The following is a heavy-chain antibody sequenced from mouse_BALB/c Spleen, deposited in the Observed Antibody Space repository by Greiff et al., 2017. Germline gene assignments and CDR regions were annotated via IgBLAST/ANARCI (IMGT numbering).Heavy chain of an antibody. J-gene: IGHJ4*01. V-gene: IGHV1-9*01. CDR3: ARGGNYQGYAMDY. CDR1: GYTFSSYW. Sequence: QVQLQQSGAELMKPGASVKISCKATGYTFSSYWIEWVKQRPGHGLEWIGEILPGSGSTNYNEKFKGKATFTADTSSNTAYMQLSSLTSEDSAVYYCARGGNYQGYAMDYWGQGTSVTVSS. CDR2: ILPGSGST. D-gene: IGHD2-1*01.